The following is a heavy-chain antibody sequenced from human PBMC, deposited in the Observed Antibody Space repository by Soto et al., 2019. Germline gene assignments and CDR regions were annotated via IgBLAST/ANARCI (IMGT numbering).Heavy chain of an antibody. Sequence: SETLSLTCTVSGGSISSGEYYWSWIRQPPGKGLEWIGNIYYSGTTYYNPSLKSRVTISVDTSKNQFSLKLSSVTAADTAVYYCARDGGFCTNGVCPVYYYYGMDVWGQGTTVT. CDR1: GGSISSGEYY. J-gene: IGHJ6*02. CDR2: IYYSGTT. CDR3: ARDGGFCTNGVCPVYYYYGMDV. V-gene: IGHV4-30-4*01. D-gene: IGHD2-8*01.